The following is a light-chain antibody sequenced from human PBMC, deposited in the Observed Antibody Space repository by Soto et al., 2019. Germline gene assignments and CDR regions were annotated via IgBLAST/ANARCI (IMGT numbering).Light chain of an antibody. CDR2: EVS. CDR1: STDIGAYNF. Sequence: QSVLTQPPSASGSPGQSVTISCTGTSTDIGAYNFVSWYQQHPGKPPKLIIYEVSNRPSGVSDRFSGSKSGNTASLTISGLQAEDEADYYCSSYTSTSSYVFATGTKVTVL. V-gene: IGLV2-14*03. CDR3: SSYTSTSSYV. J-gene: IGLJ1*01.